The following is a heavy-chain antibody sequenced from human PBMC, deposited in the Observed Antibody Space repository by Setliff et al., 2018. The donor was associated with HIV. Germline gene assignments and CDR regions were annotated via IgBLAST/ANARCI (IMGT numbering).Heavy chain of an antibody. J-gene: IGHJ5*02. CDR2: IFASGSS. D-gene: IGHD3-10*01. V-gene: IGHV4-4*09. CDR3: ARRIDNSGSLPAKNWFDT. Sequence: PSETLSLTCTVSGGSISSYCWNWIRQPPGKGLKWIGYIFASGSSLYNPSLQSRVSISIDTSKNQFSLKLSSVTAADTAVYYCARRIDNSGSLPAKNWFDTWGQGRLVTVSS. CDR1: GGSISSYC.